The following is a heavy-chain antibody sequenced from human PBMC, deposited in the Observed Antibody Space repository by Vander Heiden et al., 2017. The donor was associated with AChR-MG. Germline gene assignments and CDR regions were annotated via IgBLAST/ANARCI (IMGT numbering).Heavy chain of an antibody. Sequence: QLQLQESGPGLVKPSETLSLTCTVSGGSISSSSYYWGWIRQPPGKGLEWIGSIYYSGSTYYNPSLKSRVTISVDTSKNQFSLKLSSVTAADTAVYYCARQVKGKLPDDLRFDPWGQGTLVTVSS. D-gene: IGHD1-1*01. CDR1: GGSISSSSYY. V-gene: IGHV4-39*01. CDR2: IYYSGST. J-gene: IGHJ5*02. CDR3: ARQVKGKLPDDLRFDP.